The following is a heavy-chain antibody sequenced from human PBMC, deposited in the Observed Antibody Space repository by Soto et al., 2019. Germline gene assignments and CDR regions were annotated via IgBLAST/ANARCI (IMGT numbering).Heavy chain of an antibody. J-gene: IGHJ3*02. CDR3: ARLALGWLNDAFDI. Sequence: GAPMKVSCKGSCFTFSHYGISWGRQAPGQGLEWMGWISAYNGNTNYAQKLQGRVTMTTDASTSTAYMELRSLRSDDTAVYYCARLALGWLNDAFDIWGQGTMVTVSS. D-gene: IGHD3-3*01. V-gene: IGHV1-18*01. CDR1: CFTFSHYG. CDR2: ISAYNGNT.